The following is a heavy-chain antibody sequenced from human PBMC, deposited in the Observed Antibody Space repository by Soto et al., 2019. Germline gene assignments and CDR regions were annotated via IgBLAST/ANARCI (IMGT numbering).Heavy chain of an antibody. CDR3: TSFDSNGYYPQNHY. J-gene: IGHJ4*02. CDR2: IIPILGTA. CDR1: GGSFSSFS. Sequence: QVILAQSGAEVKKPGSSVKVSCKVSGGSFSSFSINWVRQAPGQRFEWMGGIIPILGTANFTQKFQDRVTFTADESTAKAYMTLSSLTSEDTAFYYCTSFDSNGYYPQNHYWGPGTQVTVYS. D-gene: IGHD3-22*01. V-gene: IGHV1-69*01.